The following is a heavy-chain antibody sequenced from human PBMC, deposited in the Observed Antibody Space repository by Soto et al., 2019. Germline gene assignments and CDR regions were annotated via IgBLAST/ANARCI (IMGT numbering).Heavy chain of an antibody. Sequence: SETLSLTCTVSGGSISSSSYYWGWIRQPPGKGLEWIGSIYYSGSTYYNPSLKSRVTISVDTSKNQFSLKLSSVTAADTAVYYCARHSSMGGMESGSYYYYYGMDVWGQGTTVTVSS. CDR3: ARHSSMGGMESGSYYYYYGMDV. J-gene: IGHJ6*02. V-gene: IGHV4-39*01. CDR2: IYYSGST. D-gene: IGHD1-26*01. CDR1: GGSISSSSYY.